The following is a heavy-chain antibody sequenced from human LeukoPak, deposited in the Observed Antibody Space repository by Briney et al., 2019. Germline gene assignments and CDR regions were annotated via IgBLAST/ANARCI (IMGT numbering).Heavy chain of an antibody. Sequence: SETLSLTCTVSGGSISSSSYYWGWIRQPPGKGLEWIGSIHDSGSTYYNPSLKSRVTISVDTSKNQLSLKLNAVTDADTAVYYCARPNWGSGSDFDYWGQEPWSPSPQ. CDR3: ARPNWGSGSDFDY. J-gene: IGHJ4*01. CDR1: GGSISSSSYY. V-gene: IGHV4-39*01. D-gene: IGHD7-27*01. CDR2: IHDSGST.